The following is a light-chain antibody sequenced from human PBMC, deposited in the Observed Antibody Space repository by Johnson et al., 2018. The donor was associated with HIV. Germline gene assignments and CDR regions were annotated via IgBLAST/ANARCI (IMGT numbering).Light chain of an antibody. V-gene: IGLV1-51*02. CDR1: SSNIGNNY. Sequence: QSVLTQPPSVSAAPGQKVTISCSGSSSNIGNNYVSWYQQLPGTAPKLLIYENNKRPSGIPDRFPGSKSGTSATLGIPGLQPGDAADYYCGTWDSSLSVYVFGTGTKVSVL. CDR2: ENN. J-gene: IGLJ1*01. CDR3: GTWDSSLSVYV.